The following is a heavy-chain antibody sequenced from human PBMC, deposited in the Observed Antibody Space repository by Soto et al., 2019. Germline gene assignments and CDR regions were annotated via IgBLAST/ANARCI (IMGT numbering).Heavy chain of an antibody. CDR3: ARVIDGSSGWYFNY. J-gene: IGHJ4*02. V-gene: IGHV4-59*01. D-gene: IGHD6-19*01. Sequence: PGKGLEWIGYIYYSGSTNYNPSLKSRVTISVDTSKNQFSLKLSSVTAADTAVYYCARVIDGSSGWYFNYWGQGTLVSVSS. CDR2: IYYSGST.